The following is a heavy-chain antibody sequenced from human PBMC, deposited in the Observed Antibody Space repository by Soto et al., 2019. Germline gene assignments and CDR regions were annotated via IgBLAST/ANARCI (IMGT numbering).Heavy chain of an antibody. CDR1: GGSFNSYP. CDR2: IIAIFGTP. J-gene: IGHJ4*02. CDR3: ATVSGEVYNPYFDY. V-gene: IGHV1-69*12. Sequence: QVRLVQSGAEVKKPGSSVKVSCTASGGSFNSYPLTWVRQAPGQGLEWMGGIIAIFGTPKYAPKFQGRVTITADESTNTGYMQLSSLRSEDTAIYYCATVSGEVYNPYFDYWGQGTLVTVSS. D-gene: IGHD1-1*01.